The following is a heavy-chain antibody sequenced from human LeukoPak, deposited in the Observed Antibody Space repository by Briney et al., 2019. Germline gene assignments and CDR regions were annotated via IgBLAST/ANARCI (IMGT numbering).Heavy chain of an antibody. CDR3: ARGEWLRFYYYYMDV. CDR2: IYYSGST. CDR1: GGSISSYY. Sequence: SETLSLTCTVSGGSISSYYWSWIRQPPGKGLEWIGYIYYSGSTNYNPSLKSRVTISLDTSKQQFSLKLSSVTAADTAVYYCARGEWLRFYYYYMDVWGKGTTVTVSS. D-gene: IGHD5-12*01. V-gene: IGHV4-59*01. J-gene: IGHJ6*03.